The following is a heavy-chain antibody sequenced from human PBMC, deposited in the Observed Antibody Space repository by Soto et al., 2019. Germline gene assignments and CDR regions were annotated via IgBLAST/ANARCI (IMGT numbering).Heavy chain of an antibody. CDR1: GGTFSSYA. CDR2: IIPIFGTA. Sequence: SVKVSCKASGGTFSSYAISWVRQAPGQGLEWMGGIIPIFGTANYAQKFQGRVTITADESTSTAYMELSSLSSEDTAVYYCASYIAAAGYYYYCYGMDVWGQGTTVTVS. J-gene: IGHJ6*02. V-gene: IGHV1-69*13. D-gene: IGHD6-13*01. CDR3: ASYIAAAGYYYYCYGMDV.